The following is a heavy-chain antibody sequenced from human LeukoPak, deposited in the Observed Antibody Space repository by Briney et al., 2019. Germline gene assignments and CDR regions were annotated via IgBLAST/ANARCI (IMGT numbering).Heavy chain of an antibody. V-gene: IGHV1-18*01. CDR2: ISAYNGNT. J-gene: IGHJ6*02. Sequence: ASVKVSCKASGYTFTSYGISWVRQAPGPGLEWMGWISAYNGNTNYAQTLQARVTMTTDTSTSTAYMELRSLRSDDTAVYYCARDRSQEYYYYGMDVWGQGTTVTVSS. CDR3: ARDRSQEYYYYGMDV. CDR1: GYTFTSYG.